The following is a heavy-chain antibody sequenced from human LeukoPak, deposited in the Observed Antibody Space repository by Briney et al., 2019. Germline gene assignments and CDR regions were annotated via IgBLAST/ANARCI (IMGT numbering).Heavy chain of an antibody. Sequence: SETLSLTCTVSGDSISSYYWSWIRQPPGKGLEWIGSIEYSGSTYYNPPLKSRVIMSVDTSKKQFSLKVTSVTAADTAVYYCARLAHSSGYLAFDYWGQGTLVTVSS. V-gene: IGHV4-59*04. D-gene: IGHD6-19*01. CDR3: ARLAHSSGYLAFDY. J-gene: IGHJ4*02. CDR2: IEYSGST. CDR1: GDSISSYY.